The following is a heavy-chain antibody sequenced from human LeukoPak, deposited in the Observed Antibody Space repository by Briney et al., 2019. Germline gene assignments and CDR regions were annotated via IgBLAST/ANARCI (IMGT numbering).Heavy chain of an antibody. Sequence: PGGSLRLSCAASGFTFSSYAMSWVRQAPGKGLEWVSAISGSGGSTYYADSVKGRFTISRDNAESSLFLQMNSLRDEDTAVYYCATYGIGVAGVDYWGQGPLVTVTS. J-gene: IGHJ4*02. CDR1: GFTFSSYA. D-gene: IGHD6-13*01. CDR2: ISGSGGST. V-gene: IGHV3-23*01. CDR3: ATYGIGVAGVDY.